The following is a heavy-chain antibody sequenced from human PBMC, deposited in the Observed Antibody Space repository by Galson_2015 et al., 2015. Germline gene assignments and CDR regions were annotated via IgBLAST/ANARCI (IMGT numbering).Heavy chain of an antibody. J-gene: IGHJ6*03. CDR1: GFTFSSYE. CDR2: ISSSGSTI. Sequence: SLRLSCAASGFTFSSYEMNWVRQAPGKGLEWVSYISSSGSTIYYADSVKGRFTISRDNAKNSLYLQMNSLRAEDTGVYYCARRTGYSSGWYYYYYMDVWGKGTTVTVSS. D-gene: IGHD6-19*01. V-gene: IGHV3-48*03. CDR3: ARRTGYSSGWYYYYYMDV.